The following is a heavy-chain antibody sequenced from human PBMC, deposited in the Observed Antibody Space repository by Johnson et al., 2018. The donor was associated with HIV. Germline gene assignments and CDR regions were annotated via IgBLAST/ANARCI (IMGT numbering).Heavy chain of an antibody. CDR3: ARVRERWELLLSDGSDI. Sequence: VQLVESGGGLVQPGGSLRLSCAASGFSVSSKYMSWVRQAPGKGLEWVAVISYDGSNKYYADSVKGRFTISRDNSKNTLYLQMNSLRAEDTALYYCARVRERWELLLSDGSDIWGQGTMVTLSS. J-gene: IGHJ3*02. D-gene: IGHD1-26*01. CDR2: ISYDGSNK. CDR1: GFSVSSKY. V-gene: IGHV3-30-3*01.